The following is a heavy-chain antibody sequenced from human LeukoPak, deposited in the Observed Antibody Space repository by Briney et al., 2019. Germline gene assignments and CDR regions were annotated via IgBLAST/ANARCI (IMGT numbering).Heavy chain of an antibody. J-gene: IGHJ4*02. CDR2: IIPIFGTA. D-gene: IGHD3-22*01. Sequence: SVKVSCKASGGTFISYAISWVRQAPGQGLEWMGGIIPIFGTANYAQKFQGRVTITADESTSTAYMELSSLRSEDTAVYYCARLYYYDSSGYLSYDFDYWGQGTLVTVSS. CDR3: ARLYYYDSSGYLSYDFDY. V-gene: IGHV1-69*13. CDR1: GGTFISYA.